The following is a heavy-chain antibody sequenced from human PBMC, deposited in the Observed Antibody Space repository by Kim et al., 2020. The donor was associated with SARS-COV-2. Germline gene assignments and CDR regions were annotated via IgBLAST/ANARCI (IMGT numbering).Heavy chain of an antibody. V-gene: IGHV5-51*01. CDR1: GYSFTSYW. Sequence: GESLKISCKGSGYSFTSYWIGWVRQMLGKGLEWMGIIYPVDSDIRYSPSFQGQVTISADKSISTAYLQWSSLEASDTAMYYCARRGAAAGTGWFDPWGQGTLVTVSS. D-gene: IGHD6-13*01. CDR2: IYPVDSDI. J-gene: IGHJ5*02. CDR3: ARRGAAAGTGWFDP.